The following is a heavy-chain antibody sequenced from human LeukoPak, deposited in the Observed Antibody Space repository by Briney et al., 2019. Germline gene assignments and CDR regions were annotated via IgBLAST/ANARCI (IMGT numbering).Heavy chain of an antibody. Sequence: GESLKISCKGSGYDFTSYWIGWVRQMPGKGLEWLGIIYSGDADTRYSPSFQGQVTISADKSISTSYLQWSSLKASDTAMYYCARHVPYSGSHSAFDVWGQGTMVTVAS. D-gene: IGHD1-26*01. CDR1: GYDFTSYW. CDR2: IYSGDADT. J-gene: IGHJ3*01. V-gene: IGHV5-51*01. CDR3: ARHVPYSGSHSAFDV.